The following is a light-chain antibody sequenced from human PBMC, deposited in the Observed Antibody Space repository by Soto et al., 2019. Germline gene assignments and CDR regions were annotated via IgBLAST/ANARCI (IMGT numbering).Light chain of an antibody. Sequence: QSVLTQPPSVSGAPGRTVTISCTGSDSNIGAGFNVHWYQHLPGSAPKLLIYSDNRRPSGVPDRFSGSQSGTSASLAISGLQAEDEGDYYCQSYDSDLTDSYVFGTGTKATVL. CDR3: QSYDSDLTDSYV. J-gene: IGLJ1*01. V-gene: IGLV1-40*01. CDR2: SDN. CDR1: DSNIGAGFN.